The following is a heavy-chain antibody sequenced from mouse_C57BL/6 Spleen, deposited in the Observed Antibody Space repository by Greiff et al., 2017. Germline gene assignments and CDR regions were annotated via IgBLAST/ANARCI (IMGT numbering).Heavy chain of an antibody. CDR1: GFTFSSYA. J-gene: IGHJ1*03. Sequence: EVQVVESGGGLVKPGGSLKLSCAASGFTFSSYAMSWVRQTPEKRLEWVATISDGGSYTYYPDNVKGRFTISRDNAKNNLSLQMSHLKSEDTAMYYCARVNDYDGWYFDVWGTGTTVTVSS. CDR2: ISDGGSYT. CDR3: ARVNDYDGWYFDV. V-gene: IGHV5-4*01. D-gene: IGHD2-4*01.